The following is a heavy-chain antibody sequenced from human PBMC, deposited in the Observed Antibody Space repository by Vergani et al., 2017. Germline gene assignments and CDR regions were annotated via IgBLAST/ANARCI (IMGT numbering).Heavy chain of an antibody. V-gene: IGHV3-15*07. CDR1: GFSFRNAW. J-gene: IGHJ6*02. CDR3: TADPRYCGDGSCYWLRDHHYYGMDV. D-gene: IGHD2-21*01. Sequence: EVQLVESGGGIVKPGGSLRLPCVASGFSFRNAWMNWVRRTPGKGLEWVGRIKSTFDRGTTDYAAAVKGRFTISRDDAKITLFLEMNGLKTEDIGVYYCTADPRYCGDGSCYWLRDHHYYGMDVWGQGTTVTVSS. CDR2: IKSTFDRGTT.